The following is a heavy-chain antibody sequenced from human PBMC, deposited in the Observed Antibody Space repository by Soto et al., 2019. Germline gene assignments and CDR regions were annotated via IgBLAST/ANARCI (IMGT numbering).Heavy chain of an antibody. D-gene: IGHD2-15*01. V-gene: IGHV1-3*01. CDR1: GYTFTSYA. CDR2: INAGNGNT. Sequence: ASVKVSCKASGYTFTSYAMHWVRQAPGQRLEWMGWINAGNGNTKYSQKFQGRVTITRDTSASTAYMELSSLRSEDTAVYYCAKGYCSGGSRYLFDYWGQGTLVTVSS. J-gene: IGHJ4*02. CDR3: AKGYCSGGSRYLFDY.